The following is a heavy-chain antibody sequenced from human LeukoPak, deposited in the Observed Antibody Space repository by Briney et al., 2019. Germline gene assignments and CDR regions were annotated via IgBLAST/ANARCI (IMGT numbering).Heavy chain of an antibody. D-gene: IGHD6-6*01. CDR2: VGTNDDT. CDR3: TREWRGIASHYHGMDV. V-gene: IGHV3-13*01. CDR1: GFSVTSFD. Sequence: GGSLRLSCFASGFSVTSFDMYWVRQAAGRDLEWVSAVGTNDDTYYLGSVKGRFTISRENAKNSFSLQMNNLRVEDTAVYYCTREWRGIASHYHGMDVWGQGTTVTVSS. J-gene: IGHJ6*02.